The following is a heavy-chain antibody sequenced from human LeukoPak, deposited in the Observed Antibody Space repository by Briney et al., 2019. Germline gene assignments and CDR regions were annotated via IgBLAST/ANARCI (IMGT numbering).Heavy chain of an antibody. Sequence: GGSLRLSCAASGFTVSSNYMSWVRQTIGKGLECVAKIREDGTEKHYVDSVKGRFTTSRDNAKNSLFLQMNNLRVDDTAVYYCVRDYRGGWNDYWGQGTLVTVSS. CDR2: IREDGTEK. V-gene: IGHV3-7*01. CDR1: GFTVSSNY. D-gene: IGHD1-26*01. J-gene: IGHJ4*02. CDR3: VRDYRGGWNDY.